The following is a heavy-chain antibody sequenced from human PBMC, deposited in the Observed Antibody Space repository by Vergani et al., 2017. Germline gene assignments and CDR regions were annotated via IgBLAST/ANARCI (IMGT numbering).Heavy chain of an antibody. CDR1: GYTFTSYA. V-gene: IGHV1-3*01. J-gene: IGHJ6*03. Sequence: QVQLVQSGAEVKKPGASVKVSCKAFGYTFTSYAMHWVRQAPGQRLEWIGWINAGNGNTKYSQKFQGRVTITRDTSAGTAYMELSSLRSEDTAVYYCASHSGTCSSTSCYTLYYYYYYMDVWGKGTTVTVSS. CDR2: INAGNGNT. D-gene: IGHD2-2*02. CDR3: ASHSGTCSSTSCYTLYYYYYYMDV.